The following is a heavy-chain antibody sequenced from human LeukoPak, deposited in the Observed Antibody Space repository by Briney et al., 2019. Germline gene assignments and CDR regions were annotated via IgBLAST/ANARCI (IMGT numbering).Heavy chain of an antibody. CDR3: ARDVCSGGSCYSFYYYYMDV. D-gene: IGHD2-15*01. J-gene: IGHJ6*03. CDR1: GFTFDDYG. Sequence: GGSLRLSCAAPGFTFDDYGMSWVRQAPGKGLEWVSGINWNGGSTGYADSVKGRFTISRDNAKNSLYLQMNSLRAEDTALYYCARDVCSGGSCYSFYYYYMDVWGKGTTVTVSS. CDR2: INWNGGST. V-gene: IGHV3-20*04.